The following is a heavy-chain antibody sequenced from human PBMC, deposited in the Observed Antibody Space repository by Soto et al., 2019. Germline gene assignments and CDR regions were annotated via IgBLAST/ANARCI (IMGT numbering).Heavy chain of an antibody. CDR1: GGTFSSYT. CDR2: IIPILGIA. D-gene: IGHD2-15*01. CDR3: ARDRCSGGSCYQDYDY. Sequence: QVQLVQSGAEVKKPGSSVKVSCKASGGTFSSYTISWVRQAPGQGLEWMGRIIPILGIANYAKKFQGRVTIPADNSTSTAYSEMSSLRSEDTVVYYCARDRCSGGSCYQDYDYWGHGTLVTVSS. V-gene: IGHV1-69*08. J-gene: IGHJ4*01.